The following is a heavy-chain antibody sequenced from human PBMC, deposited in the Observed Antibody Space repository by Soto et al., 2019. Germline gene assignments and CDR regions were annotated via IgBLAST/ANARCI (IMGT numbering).Heavy chain of an antibody. CDR3: GRSDSSGYYCVY. V-gene: IGHV1-46*01. CDR1: GYTFTSYY. D-gene: IGHD3-22*01. CDR2: INPSGGST. J-gene: IGHJ4*02. Sequence: ASVKVSFKASGYTFTSYYMHWVRQAPGQGLEWMGIINPSGGSTSYAQKFQGRVAMTRDTSTSTVYMELSSLRSEDTAVYYCGRSDSSGYYCVYWGQGTLVTVSS.